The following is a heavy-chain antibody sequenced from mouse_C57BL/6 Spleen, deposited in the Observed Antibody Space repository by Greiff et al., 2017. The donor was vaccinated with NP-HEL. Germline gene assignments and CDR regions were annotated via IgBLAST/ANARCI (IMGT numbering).Heavy chain of an antibody. J-gene: IGHJ2*01. CDR2: INPNNGGT. CDR3: ARYPGTRGDYCDY. D-gene: IGHD4-1*01. CDR1: GYTFTDYY. V-gene: IGHV1-26*01. Sequence: VQLQQSGPELVKPGASVKISCKASGYTFTDYYMNWVKQSHGKSLEWIGDINPNNGGTSYNQKFKGKATLTVDKSSSTAYMELRSLTSEDSAVYYCARYPGTRGDYCDYGGQGTTLTVSS.